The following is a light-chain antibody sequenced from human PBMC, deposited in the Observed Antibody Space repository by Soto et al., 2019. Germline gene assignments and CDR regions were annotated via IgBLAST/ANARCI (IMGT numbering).Light chain of an antibody. Sequence: DIQMTQSPSSVSASVGDRVTITCRASQGISSWLAWYQQKPGKAPKLLIYDASSLQSGVPSRFSGSAAGTDFTLSISSLQPDDFATYYCHQYNSYFQTFGQGTKVDI. CDR2: DAS. J-gene: IGKJ1*01. CDR3: HQYNSYFQT. CDR1: QGISSW. V-gene: IGKV1-12*01.